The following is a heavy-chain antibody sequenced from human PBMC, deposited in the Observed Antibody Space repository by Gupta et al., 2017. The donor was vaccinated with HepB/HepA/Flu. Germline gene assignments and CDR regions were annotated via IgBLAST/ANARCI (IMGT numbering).Heavy chain of an antibody. CDR2: ISGDGGST. J-gene: IGHJ6*02. V-gene: IGHV3-43*02. D-gene: IGHD1-26*01. CDR1: GFTFDDYA. CDR3: AKCSDYPPWERYYYGMDV. Sequence: EVQLVESGGGVVQPGGSLRLSCAASGFTFDDYAMHWVRQAPGKGLEWVSLISGDGGSTYYADSVKGRFTISRDNSKNSLYLQMNSLRTEDTALYYCAKCSDYPPWERYYYGMDVWGQGTTVTVSS.